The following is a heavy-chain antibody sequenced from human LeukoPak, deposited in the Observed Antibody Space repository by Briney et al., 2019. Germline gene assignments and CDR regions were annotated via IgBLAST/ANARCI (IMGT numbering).Heavy chain of an antibody. CDR3: ARLGNAAMAILGYYYYHMDV. J-gene: IGHJ6*03. CDR2: INPNSGGT. D-gene: IGHD5-18*01. V-gene: IGHV1-2*02. Sequence: GASVKVSCKASGYTFTGYYMHWVRQAPGQGLEWMGWINPNSGGTNYAQKFQGRVTMTRDTSISTAYMELSRLRSDDTAVYYCARLGNAAMAILGYYYYHMDVWGKGTTVTVSS. CDR1: GYTFTGYY.